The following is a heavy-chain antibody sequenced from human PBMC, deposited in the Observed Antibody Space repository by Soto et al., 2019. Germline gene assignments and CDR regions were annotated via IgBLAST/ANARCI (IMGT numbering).Heavy chain of an antibody. CDR2: INHSGST. CDR1: GGSFSGYY. Sequence: SETLSLTCAVYGGSFSGYYWSWIRQPPGKGLEWIGEINHSGSTNYNPSLKSRVTISVDTSKNQFSRKLSSVTAADTAVYYCARGRKYQLPKYYYYYMDVWGKGTTVTVSS. CDR3: ARGRKYQLPKYYYYYMDV. D-gene: IGHD2-2*01. V-gene: IGHV4-34*01. J-gene: IGHJ6*03.